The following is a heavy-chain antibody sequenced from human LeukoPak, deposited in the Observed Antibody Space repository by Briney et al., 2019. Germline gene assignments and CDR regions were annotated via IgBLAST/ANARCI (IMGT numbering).Heavy chain of an antibody. V-gene: IGHV4-59*12. J-gene: IGHJ4*02. CDR1: GGSISSYY. D-gene: IGHD3-10*01. Sequence: PSETLSLTCTVSGGSISSYYWSWIRQPPGKGLEWIGYIYYSGSTNYNPSLKSRVTISVDTSKNQFSLKLSSVTAADTAVYYCARVMVRGVIRRLTLDYWGQGTLVTVSS. CDR3: ARVMVRGVIRRLTLDY. CDR2: IYYSGST.